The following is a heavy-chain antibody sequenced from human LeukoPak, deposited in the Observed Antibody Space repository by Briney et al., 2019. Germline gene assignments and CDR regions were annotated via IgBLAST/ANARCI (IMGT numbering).Heavy chain of an antibody. V-gene: IGHV1-69*13. CDR1: GGTFSSYA. CDR2: IIPIFGTA. D-gene: IGHD3-10*01. J-gene: IGHJ4*02. CDR3: ARDAKWFGELGSYYFDY. Sequence: ASVKVSCKASGGTFSSYAISWVRQAPGQGLEWMGGIIPIFGTANYAQKFQGRVTITADESTSTAYMELSSLRSEDTAVYYCARDAKWFGELGSYYFDYWGQGTLVTVSS.